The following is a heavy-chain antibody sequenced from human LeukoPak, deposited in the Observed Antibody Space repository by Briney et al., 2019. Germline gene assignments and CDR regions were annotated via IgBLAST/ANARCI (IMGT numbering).Heavy chain of an antibody. J-gene: IGHJ6*02. Sequence: GGSLRLSCAASGFTFSDWYMSWIRQAPGKGLEWVSYIDMSGRTIYYADSVKGRFTISRDNARNTLYLQMSSLRAEDTAVYYCARGHYGLDVWGQGTTVTVSS. CDR2: IDMSGRTI. CDR1: GFTFSDWY. CDR3: ARGHYGLDV. V-gene: IGHV3-11*01.